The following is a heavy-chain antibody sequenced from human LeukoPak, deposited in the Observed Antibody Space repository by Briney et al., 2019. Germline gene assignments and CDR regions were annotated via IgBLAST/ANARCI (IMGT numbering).Heavy chain of an antibody. D-gene: IGHD3-10*01. CDR3: ARMVRERHSFDI. V-gene: IGHV4-34*01. CDR1: GGSFSAYY. CDR2: INHSGNI. Sequence: SETLSLTCAVYGGSFSAYYWSWIRRPPVKGLEWIAEINHSGNINYNPSLESRVTLSVDTSKHQFSLRLRSVTAADTAVYFCARMVRERHSFDIWGQGTGVTVSS. J-gene: IGHJ3*02.